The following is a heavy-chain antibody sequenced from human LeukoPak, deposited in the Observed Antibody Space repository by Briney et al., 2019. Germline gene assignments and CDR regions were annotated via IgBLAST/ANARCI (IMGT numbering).Heavy chain of an antibody. CDR2: IKQDGSER. CDR3: ARDGGHSTDLDY. Sequence: GGSLRLSCATSGFTFSRHWMAWVRQAPGKGPEWVANIKQDGSERYYVHSVRGRFTISRDNAKNALYLQMNSLRAEDTAVYYCARDGGHSTDLDYWGQGILVTVSS. CDR1: GFTFSRHW. V-gene: IGHV3-7*01. J-gene: IGHJ4*02. D-gene: IGHD2-8*02.